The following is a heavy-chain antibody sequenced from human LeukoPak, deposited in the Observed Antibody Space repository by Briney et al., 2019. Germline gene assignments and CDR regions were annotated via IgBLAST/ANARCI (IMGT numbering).Heavy chain of an antibody. J-gene: IGHJ3*02. Sequence: PGGSLRLSCAASGFTVSSNYMSWVRRAPGKGLEWVSVIYGGGGTYYADFVKGRFTISRDNSKNTLYLQMNSLRAEDTAVYYCARVADYDAFDIWGQGTMVTVSS. V-gene: IGHV3-53*01. CDR1: GFTVSSNY. CDR3: ARVADYDAFDI. CDR2: IYGGGGT. D-gene: IGHD6-13*01.